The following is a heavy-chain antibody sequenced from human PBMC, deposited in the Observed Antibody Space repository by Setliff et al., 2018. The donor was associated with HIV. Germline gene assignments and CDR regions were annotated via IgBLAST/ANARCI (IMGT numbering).Heavy chain of an antibody. CDR2: IDYRGST. CDR1: GGPLSSYY. CDR3: ARGYGIAARRGNWYFDL. V-gene: IGHV4-59*12. Sequence: SETLSLTCTVSGGPLSSYYWNWIRQPPGKGLEWIGDIDYRGSTNYNPSLQSRVSISADTSKNQFSLKMSSVTAADTAVYYCARGYGIAARRGNWYFDLWGRGTLVTVS. J-gene: IGHJ2*01. D-gene: IGHD6-6*01.